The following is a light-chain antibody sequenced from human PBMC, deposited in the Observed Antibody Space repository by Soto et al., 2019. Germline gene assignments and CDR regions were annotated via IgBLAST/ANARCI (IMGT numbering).Light chain of an antibody. CDR1: QDISNY. V-gene: IGKV1-33*01. CDR3: QQYHNLPPFT. CDR2: DAS. J-gene: IGKJ3*01. Sequence: DIQMTQSPSSLSASVGDRVTITCQASQDISNYLNWYQEKPGKAPKLLIYDASNLKTGVPSRFSGSGSGTDFTFTISSPQPEDIATYYCQQYHNLPPFTFGPGTKVDIK.